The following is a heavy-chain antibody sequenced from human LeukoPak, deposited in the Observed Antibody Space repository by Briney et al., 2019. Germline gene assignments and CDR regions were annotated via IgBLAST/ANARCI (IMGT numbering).Heavy chain of an antibody. J-gene: IGHJ4*02. Sequence: PSETLSLTCTVSGGSISSYYWSWIRQPPGKGLEWIGYIYYSGSTNYNPSLKSRVTISVDTSKNQFSLKLSSVTAADTAVYYCARGYYGSGSYYNPFDYWGQGTLVTVSS. CDR3: ARGYYGSGSYYNPFDY. CDR2: IYYSGST. CDR1: GGSISSYY. D-gene: IGHD3-10*01. V-gene: IGHV4-59*01.